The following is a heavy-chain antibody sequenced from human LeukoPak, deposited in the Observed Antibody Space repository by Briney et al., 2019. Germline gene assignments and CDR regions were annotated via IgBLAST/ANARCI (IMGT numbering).Heavy chain of an antibody. Sequence: GGSLRLSCAATGFSVSSNNMSWVRQAPGKGLEWVSVIYVGGTTYLADSVKGRFIISKDNSKNTVFLQMNSLRAEDTAVYYCARERWLRYYFDYWGQGTLVTVSS. CDR1: GFSVSSNN. J-gene: IGHJ4*02. CDR3: ARERWLRYYFDY. D-gene: IGHD5-24*01. V-gene: IGHV3-66*01. CDR2: IYVGGTT.